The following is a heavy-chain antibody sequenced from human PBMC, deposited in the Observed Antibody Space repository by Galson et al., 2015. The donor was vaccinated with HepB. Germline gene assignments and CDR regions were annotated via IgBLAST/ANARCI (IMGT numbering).Heavy chain of an antibody. CDR2: INPLSGAT. V-gene: IGHV1-2*06. Sequence: SVKVSCKASGYTFTAYYLHWVRQAPGQGLEWLGRINPLSGATNYAQKFQGRFAMTRDTSISTAYMELSSLRSDDTAMYYCARPLDSGYDYGTDYWGQGTLVTVSS. CDR3: ARPLDSGYDYGTDY. J-gene: IGHJ4*02. CDR1: GYTFTAYY. D-gene: IGHD5-12*01.